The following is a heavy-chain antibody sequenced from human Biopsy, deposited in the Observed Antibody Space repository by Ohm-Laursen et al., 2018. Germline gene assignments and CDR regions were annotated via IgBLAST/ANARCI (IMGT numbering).Heavy chain of an antibody. CDR2: ISWDSGRI. CDR1: GFTVNDHA. D-gene: IGHD3-9*01. V-gene: IGHV3-9*01. J-gene: IGHJ6*02. CDR3: TKVLIPAGTDV. Sequence: SLRLSCAASGFTVNDHAMHWVRQPPGKGLEWVSGISWDSGRIGYADSVKGRFTVSRDNAKKSLYLEMNSLRPEDRALYYCTKVLIPAGTDVWGQGTTVTVSS.